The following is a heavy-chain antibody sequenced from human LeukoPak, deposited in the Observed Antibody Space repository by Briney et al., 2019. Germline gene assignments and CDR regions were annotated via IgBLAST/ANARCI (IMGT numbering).Heavy chain of an antibody. D-gene: IGHD2-2*01. V-gene: IGHV1-46*01. Sequence: ASVKVSCKTSGFTFPSFGFSWVRQAPGQGLEWMGIINPSGGSTSYAQKFQGRVTMTRDTSTSTVYMELSSLRSEDTAVYYCAREGGYCSSTSCSTFDYWGQGTLVTVSS. CDR3: AREGGYCSSTSCSTFDY. CDR2: INPSGGST. J-gene: IGHJ4*02. CDR1: GFTFPSFG.